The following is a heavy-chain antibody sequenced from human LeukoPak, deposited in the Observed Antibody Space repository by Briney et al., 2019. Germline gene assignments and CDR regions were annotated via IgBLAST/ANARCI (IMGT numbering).Heavy chain of an antibody. CDR3: ARSRSYGSGSYLQEDYFDY. Sequence: GGSLRLSCAASGFTFSSYAMHWVRQAPGKGLEWVAVISYDGSNKYYADSVKGRFTISRDNSKNTLYLQMNSLRAEDTAVYYCARSRSYGSGSYLQEDYFDYWGQGTLVTVSS. V-gene: IGHV3-30*04. D-gene: IGHD3-10*01. CDR2: ISYDGSNK. J-gene: IGHJ4*02. CDR1: GFTFSSYA.